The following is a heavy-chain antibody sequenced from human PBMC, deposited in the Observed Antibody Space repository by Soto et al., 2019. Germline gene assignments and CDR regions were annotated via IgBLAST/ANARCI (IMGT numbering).Heavy chain of an antibody. CDR1: GFTFSSYE. D-gene: IGHD3-22*01. CDR2: ISSSGTLI. Sequence: GGSLRLSCTASGFTFSSYEMNWVRQAPGKGLEWVSYISSSGTLIYYADSVKGRFTISRDNAKSSLYLQMNSLRAEDTAVYYCARAMSYDDSSGYHVDYWGQGTLVTVSS. J-gene: IGHJ4*02. V-gene: IGHV3-48*03. CDR3: ARAMSYDDSSGYHVDY.